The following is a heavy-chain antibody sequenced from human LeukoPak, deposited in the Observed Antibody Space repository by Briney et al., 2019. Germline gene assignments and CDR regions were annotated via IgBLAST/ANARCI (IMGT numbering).Heavy chain of an antibody. D-gene: IGHD6-13*01. Sequence: PGGSLLLSCAASGFTFSSYWMHWVRPAPGKGLVWVSRINSDGSSTSYADSVKGRFTISRDNAKNTLYLQMNSLRAEDTAVYYCARDWYSSRWSPYYFDYWGQGTLVTVSS. CDR2: INSDGSST. CDR3: ARDWYSSRWSPYYFDY. V-gene: IGHV3-74*01. J-gene: IGHJ4*02. CDR1: GFTFSSYW.